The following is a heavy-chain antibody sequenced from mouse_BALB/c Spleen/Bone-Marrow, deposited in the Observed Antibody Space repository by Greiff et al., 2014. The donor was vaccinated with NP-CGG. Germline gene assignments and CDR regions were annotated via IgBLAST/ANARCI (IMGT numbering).Heavy chain of an antibody. CDR2: ISSGGSYT. V-gene: IGHV5-9-3*01. CDR3: ARQDYYGSSPHWYFDV. CDR1: GFSSSSYA. J-gene: IGHJ1*01. Sequence: EVHLVESGGGLVKPGGSLKLSCAASGFSSSSYAMSWVRQTPEKRLEWVATISSGGSYTYQADSVKGRFTISRDTAKNTLYLQMSSLRSEDTAMYYCARQDYYGSSPHWYFDVWGAGTTVTVSS. D-gene: IGHD1-1*01.